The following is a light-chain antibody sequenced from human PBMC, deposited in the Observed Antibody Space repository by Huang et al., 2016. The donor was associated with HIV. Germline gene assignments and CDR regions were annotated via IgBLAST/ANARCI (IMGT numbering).Light chain of an antibody. J-gene: IGKJ1*01. Sequence: GHPPKLLIYWASVRESGVPDRFRGSGSGTDFTLTIDNLQHEDVAVYCCQQLYSTPGFGQGTNVDI. CDR2: WAS. V-gene: IGKV4-1*01. CDR3: QQLYSTPG.